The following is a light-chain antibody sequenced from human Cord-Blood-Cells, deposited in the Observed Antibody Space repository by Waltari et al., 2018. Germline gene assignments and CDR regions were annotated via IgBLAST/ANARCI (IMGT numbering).Light chain of an antibody. CDR3: SSYAGSNNWV. Sequence: QSPLTQPPSASGSPAQSVTLTSTGTLNAAGGKNFVYWYQQHPGKAPKLMIYEVSKRPSGVPDRFSGSKSGNTASLTVSGLQAEDEADYYCSSYAGSNNWVFGGGTKLTVL. CDR2: EVS. CDR1: LNAAGGKNF. V-gene: IGLV2-8*01. J-gene: IGLJ3*02.